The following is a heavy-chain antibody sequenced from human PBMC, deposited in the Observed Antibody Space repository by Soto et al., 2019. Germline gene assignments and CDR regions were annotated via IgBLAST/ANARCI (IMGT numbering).Heavy chain of an antibody. CDR3: AIGYCSSTSCDGYYYGMDV. J-gene: IGHJ6*02. D-gene: IGHD2-2*01. Sequence: SVKVSCKASGCTFNSYAISWVRQAPGQGLEWMGGIMRIFGTANYAQKFQGRVTITADESTSTAYMELSSLRSEDTAVYYCAIGYCSSTSCDGYYYGMDVWGQGTTVTVSS. CDR1: GCTFNSYA. CDR2: IMRIFGTA. V-gene: IGHV1-69*13.